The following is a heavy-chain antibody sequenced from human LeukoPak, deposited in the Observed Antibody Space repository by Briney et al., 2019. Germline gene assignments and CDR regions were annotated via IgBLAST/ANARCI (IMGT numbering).Heavy chain of an antibody. D-gene: IGHD3-3*01. V-gene: IGHV1-69*01. Sequence: KVSCKASGGTFSSYAISWVRQAPGQGLEWMGGIIPIFGTANYAQKFQGRVTITADESTSTAYMELSSLRSEDTAVYYCAMGDLGDFWSGYYLGYWGQGTLVTVSS. J-gene: IGHJ4*02. CDR3: AMGDLGDFWSGYYLGY. CDR2: IIPIFGTA. CDR1: GGTFSSYA.